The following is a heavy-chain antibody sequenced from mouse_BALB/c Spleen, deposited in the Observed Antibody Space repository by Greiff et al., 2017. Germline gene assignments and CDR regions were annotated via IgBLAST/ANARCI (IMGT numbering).Heavy chain of an antibody. CDR3: ARSESKYGNYVDY. CDR2: ISSGSSTI. D-gene: IGHD2-10*02. J-gene: IGHJ2*01. V-gene: IGHV5-17*02. Sequence: EVMLVESGGGLVQPGGSRKLSCAASGFTFSSFGMHWVRQAPEKGLEWVAYISSGSSTIYYADTVKGRFTISRDNPKNTLFLQMTSLRSEDTAMYYCARSESKYGNYVDYWGQGTTLTVSS. CDR1: GFTFSSFG.